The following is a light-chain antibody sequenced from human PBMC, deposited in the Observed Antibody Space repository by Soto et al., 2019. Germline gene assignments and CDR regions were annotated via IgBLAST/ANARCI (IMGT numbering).Light chain of an antibody. CDR1: ESIYYSY. Sequence: EIVLRQSPGTLSLSPGDRATLSCRANESIYYSYLAWYQQKPGQPPSLLFYGASSRATGTPDRFRGSGSGTDFTLTISRLEPEDFAVYYCQQYASSPRTFGQGTRVEFK. J-gene: IGKJ1*01. CDR3: QQYASSPRT. V-gene: IGKV3-20*01. CDR2: GAS.